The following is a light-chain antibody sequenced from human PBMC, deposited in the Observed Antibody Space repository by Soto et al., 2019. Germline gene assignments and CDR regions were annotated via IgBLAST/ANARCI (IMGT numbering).Light chain of an antibody. CDR3: QKYNSAPFT. CDR2: AAS. V-gene: IGKV1-27*01. Sequence: DIQRTKSPSALSASVGDRVTITCRASQGSSNYLAWYQQKLGKVPKLLIYAASTLQSGVPSRFSGSVSGTVFTLTISSLPPEDVATYYCQKYNSAPFTFGPGKKLAI. CDR1: QGSSNY. J-gene: IGKJ3*01.